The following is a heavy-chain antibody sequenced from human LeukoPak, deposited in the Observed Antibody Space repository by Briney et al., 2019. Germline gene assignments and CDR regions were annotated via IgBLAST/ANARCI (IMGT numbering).Heavy chain of an antibody. CDR2: IYYSGST. V-gene: IGHV4-39*07. Sequence: SETLSLTCTVSGGSISSSNYYWGWIRQPPGKGLEYIGSIYYSGSTYYNPSLKSRVTISVDTSKNQFSLKLSSVTAADTAVYYCARVGSGWYVVYWGQGTLVTVSS. J-gene: IGHJ4*02. D-gene: IGHD6-19*01. CDR1: GGSISSSNYY. CDR3: ARVGSGWYVVY.